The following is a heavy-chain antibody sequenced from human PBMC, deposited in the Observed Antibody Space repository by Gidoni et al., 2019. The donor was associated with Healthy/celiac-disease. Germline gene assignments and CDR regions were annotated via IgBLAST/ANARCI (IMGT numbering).Heavy chain of an antibody. V-gene: IGHV3-53*01. D-gene: IGHD1-26*01. Sequence: EVQLVESGGGLIQPGGSLRLSCAASGFTVGSKYMSWVRQAPGKGLEWVSVIYSGGSTYYADSVKGRFTISRDNSKNTLYLQMNSRRAEDTAVYYWARDRGGSLSVERGYYYYGMDVWGQGTTVTVSS. J-gene: IGHJ6*02. CDR2: IYSGGST. CDR3: ARDRGGSLSVERGYYYYGMDV. CDR1: GFTVGSKY.